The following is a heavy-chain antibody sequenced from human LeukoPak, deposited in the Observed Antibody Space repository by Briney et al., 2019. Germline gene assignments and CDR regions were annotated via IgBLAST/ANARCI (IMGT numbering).Heavy chain of an antibody. CDR1: AFTFSSYS. J-gene: IGHJ4*02. Sequence: GGSLRLSRAASAFTFSSYSMNWVRQAPGKWLEWVSSISSSSSYIYYADSVKGRFTISRDNAKNSLYLQMNSLRAEDTAVYYCARTYSSLRGTFDYWGQGTLVTVSS. V-gene: IGHV3-21*01. D-gene: IGHD6-6*01. CDR3: ARTYSSLRGTFDY. CDR2: ISSSSSYI.